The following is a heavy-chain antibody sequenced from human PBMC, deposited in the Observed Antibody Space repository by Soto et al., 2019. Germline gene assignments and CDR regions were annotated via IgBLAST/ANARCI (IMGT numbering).Heavy chain of an antibody. J-gene: IGHJ6*02. D-gene: IGHD3-10*01. CDR3: ASDARPWFWDV. CDR2: IWQDGTNK. Sequence: QVQLVESGGGVVQPGRSLRLSCVASGFTFKNYGMHWVRQAPGKGLEWVAVIWQDGTNKYYADTLKGRFTISRDNSKNTVFLEVNSLRAEDTAVYYCASDARPWFWDVWGQGTTVTVSS. V-gene: IGHV3-33*01. CDR1: GFTFKNYG.